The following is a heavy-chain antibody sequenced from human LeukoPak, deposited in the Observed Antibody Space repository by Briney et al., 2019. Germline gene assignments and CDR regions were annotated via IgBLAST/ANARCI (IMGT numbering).Heavy chain of an antibody. J-gene: IGHJ4*02. D-gene: IGHD1-26*01. Sequence: GGSLRLSCAVSGFTFSRYTMPWVRQAPGQGLEWVAVISVDGNTKYHADSVRGRFTISRDNSKSTLYLQMNSLRTEDTAVYFCARDHDSGGGGGYWGQGTLVTVSS. V-gene: IGHV3-30-3*01. CDR1: GFTFSRYT. CDR2: ISVDGNTK. CDR3: ARDHDSGGGGGY.